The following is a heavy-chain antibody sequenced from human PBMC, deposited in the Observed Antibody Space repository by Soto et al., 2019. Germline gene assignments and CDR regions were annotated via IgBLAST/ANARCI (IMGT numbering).Heavy chain of an antibody. D-gene: IGHD3-16*01. J-gene: IGHJ6*02. CDR1: GFTFSSYA. V-gene: IGHV3-23*01. CDR2: ISGSGGST. CDR3: AKDMMEGDYYYYGMDV. Sequence: GGSLRLSCAASGFTFSSYAMSWVRQAPGKGLEWVSAISGSGGSTYYADSVKGRFTISRDNSKNSLYLQMNSLRTEDTALYYCAKDMMEGDYYYYGMDVWGQGTTVTVSS.